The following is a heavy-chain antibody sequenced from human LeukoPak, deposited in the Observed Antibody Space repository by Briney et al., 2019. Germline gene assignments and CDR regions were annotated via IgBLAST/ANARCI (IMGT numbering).Heavy chain of an antibody. CDR3: ARVWSWFGEYYFDY. J-gene: IGHJ4*02. Sequence: SQTLSLTCTVSGGSISSGGYYCSWIRQPPGEGLEWIGYIYHSGSTYYNPSLKSRVTISVDTSKNQFSLKLSSVTAADTAVYYCARVWSWFGEYYFDYWGQGTLVTVSS. V-gene: IGHV4-30-2*01. D-gene: IGHD3-10*01. CDR2: IYHSGST. CDR1: GGSISSGGYY.